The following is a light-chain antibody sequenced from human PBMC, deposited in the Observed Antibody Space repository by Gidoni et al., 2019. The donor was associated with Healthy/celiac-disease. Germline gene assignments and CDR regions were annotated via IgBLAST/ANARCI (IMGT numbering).Light chain of an antibody. CDR1: QRISSW. Sequence: DIQMTQSPSTLSASVGDRVTITCRASQRISSWFAWYQQKPGKAPNLLIYKASSLESGVPSRFSGSGSWTEFTLTISSLQPDDFATYYCQQYNSYGFCQGTKVEIK. V-gene: IGKV1-5*03. CDR3: QQYNSYG. CDR2: KAS. J-gene: IGKJ1*01.